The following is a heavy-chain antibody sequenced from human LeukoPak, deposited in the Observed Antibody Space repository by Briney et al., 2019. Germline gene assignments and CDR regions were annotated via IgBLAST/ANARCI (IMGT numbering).Heavy chain of an antibody. D-gene: IGHD3-3*01. CDR3: ARDNSPRSIFGVVIEINAFDI. V-gene: IGHV1-58*02. J-gene: IGHJ3*02. Sequence: ASVKVSCKASGFTFTSSAMQWVRQARGQRLEWIGWIVVGSGNTNYAQKFQERVTITRDMSTSTAYMELSSLRSEDTAVYYCARDNSPRSIFGVVIEINAFDIWGQGTMVTVSS. CDR1: GFTFTSSA. CDR2: IVVGSGNT.